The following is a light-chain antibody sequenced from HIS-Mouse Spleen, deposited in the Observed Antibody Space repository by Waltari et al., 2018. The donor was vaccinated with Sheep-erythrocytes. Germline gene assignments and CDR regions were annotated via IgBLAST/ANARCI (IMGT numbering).Light chain of an antibody. CDR3: CSYAGSSTPWV. Sequence: QSALTQPASVSGSPGQSITISCTGTSSDVGSYNLVSWYQQHPGKAPKLMIYEGSKGPSGVSNRVSGSKSGNTASLTIAGLQAEDEADYYCCSYAGSSTPWVFGGGTKLTVL. V-gene: IGLV2-23*01. CDR2: EGS. J-gene: IGLJ3*02. CDR1: SSDVGSYNL.